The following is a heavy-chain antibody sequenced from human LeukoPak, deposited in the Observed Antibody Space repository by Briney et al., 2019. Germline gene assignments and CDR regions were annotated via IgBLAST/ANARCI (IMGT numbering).Heavy chain of an antibody. Sequence: PSETLSLTRTVSGGSISSGDYYWSWIRQPPGKGLEWIGYIYYSGSTYYNPSLKGRVTISVDTSKNQFSLKLSSVTAADTAVYYCARAVDCSSTSCYLKYWGQGTLVTVSS. CDR1: GGSISSGDYY. D-gene: IGHD2-2*01. CDR3: ARAVDCSSTSCYLKY. J-gene: IGHJ4*02. CDR2: IYYSGST. V-gene: IGHV4-30-4*08.